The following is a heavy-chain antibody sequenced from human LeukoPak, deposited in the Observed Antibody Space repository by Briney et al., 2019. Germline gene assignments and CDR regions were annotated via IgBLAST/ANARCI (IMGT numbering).Heavy chain of an antibody. D-gene: IGHD5-24*01. V-gene: IGHV3-43*02. CDR2: ISGDGGST. CDR1: GFTFDDYA. J-gene: IGHJ4*02. CDR3: AKDIGRWLQLGYFDY. Sequence: PGGSLRLSCAASGFTFDDYAMHWVRQAPGKGLEWVSLISGDGGSTYYADSVKGRFTISRDNSKNSLYLQMNSLRTEDTALYYCAKDIGRWLQLGYFDYWGQGTLVTVSS.